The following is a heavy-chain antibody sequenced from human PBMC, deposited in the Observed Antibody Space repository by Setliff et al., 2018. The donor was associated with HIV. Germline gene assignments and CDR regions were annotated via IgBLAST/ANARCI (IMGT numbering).Heavy chain of an antibody. CDR3: ATLPQGYDYFDY. J-gene: IGHJ4*01. D-gene: IGHD3-3*01. CDR2: IYYSGNT. Sequence: SETLSLTCSVSGGSISSYYWTWIRQPPSGGLEWIGYIYYSGNTNYNPSLKSRIAILLDTSKNQFSLKLNSVTAADTAVYYCATLPQGYDYFDYWGHGTLVTVSS. CDR1: GGSISSYY. V-gene: IGHV4-59*01.